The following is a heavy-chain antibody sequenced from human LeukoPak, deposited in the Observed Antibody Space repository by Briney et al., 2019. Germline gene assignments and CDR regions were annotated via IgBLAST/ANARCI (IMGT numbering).Heavy chain of an antibody. D-gene: IGHD6-13*01. CDR1: GFTFSSYS. J-gene: IGHJ4*02. Sequence: HSGGSLRLSCAVSGFTFSSYSMSWVRQAPGKGLEWVSAISGSGANTYYADSVTGRFTISRDNSKNTLCLQMSSLRAEDTAIYHCAKHSSSWYWIYDYWGQGTLVTVSS. CDR3: AKHSSSWYWIYDY. CDR2: ISGSGANT. V-gene: IGHV3-23*01.